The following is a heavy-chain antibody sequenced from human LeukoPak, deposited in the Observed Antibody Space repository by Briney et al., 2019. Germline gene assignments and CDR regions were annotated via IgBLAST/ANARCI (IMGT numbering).Heavy chain of an antibody. Sequence: SETLSLTCAVYSGSFSGYYWSWIRQPPGKGLEWIGEINHSGSTNYNPSLKSRVTISVDTSKNQFSLKLSSVTAADTAVYYCARVVDEYYFDYWGQGTLVTVSS. CDR3: ARVVDEYYFDY. V-gene: IGHV4-34*01. CDR2: INHSGST. CDR1: SGSFSGYY. J-gene: IGHJ4*02. D-gene: IGHD2-21*01.